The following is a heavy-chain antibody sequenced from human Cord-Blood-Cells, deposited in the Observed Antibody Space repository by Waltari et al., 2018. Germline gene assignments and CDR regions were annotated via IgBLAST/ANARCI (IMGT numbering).Heavy chain of an antibody. CDR3: AGNSGSYLYAFDI. V-gene: IGHV4-31*03. CDR1: GCSISSGGYY. Sequence: QVQLQESGPGLVKPSQTLFLTCTVSGCSISSGGYYWSWIRQHPGKGLEWIGYIYYSGSTDYNPSLKSRVTISVDTSKNQFSLKLSSVTAADTAVYYCAGNSGSYLYAFDIWGQGTMVTVSS. CDR2: IYYSGST. J-gene: IGHJ3*02. D-gene: IGHD1-26*01.